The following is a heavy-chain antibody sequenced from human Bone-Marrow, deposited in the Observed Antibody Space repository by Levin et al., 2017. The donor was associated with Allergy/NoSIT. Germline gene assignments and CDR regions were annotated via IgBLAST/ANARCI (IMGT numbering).Heavy chain of an antibody. D-gene: IGHD4-17*01. CDR2: IYDSSGST. CDR3: ARDRAIVTTNAIYDYGMDV. V-gene: IGHV4-59*01. Sequence: SETLSLTCTVSGGSISSYHWSWIRQPPGKGLEWIGYIYDSSGSTNYNPSLKSRVTISVDTSKNTFSLKLSSVTAADTAVYYCARDRAIVTTNAIYDYGMDVWGQGTTVTVSS. CDR1: GGSISSYH. J-gene: IGHJ6*02.